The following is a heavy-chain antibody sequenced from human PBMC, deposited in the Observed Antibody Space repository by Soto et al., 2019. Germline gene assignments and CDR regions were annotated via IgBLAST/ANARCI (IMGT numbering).Heavy chain of an antibody. D-gene: IGHD4-17*01. V-gene: IGHV4-31*03. CDR1: GGPINSASYH. J-gene: IGHJ4*02. CDR3: ARLDYGDSAFDS. CDR2: IFYTGST. Sequence: SETLSLTCSVSGGPINSASYHWSWLRQHPGKGLELIGYIFYTGSTYYNPSLETRVTISVDTSKNHVSLRLNAVTAADTAVYYCARLDYGDSAFDSWGRGTLVTVSS.